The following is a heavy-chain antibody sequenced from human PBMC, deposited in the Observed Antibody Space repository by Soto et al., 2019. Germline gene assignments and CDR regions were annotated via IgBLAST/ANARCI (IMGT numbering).Heavy chain of an antibody. CDR3: ARGGNDDYRIYWYFDL. Sequence: QVQLVESGGGLVKPGGSLRLSCAASGFIFSDYYMTWIRQAPGKGLEWVAYISSSGNTVYYADSVEGRFTISRDNAKNSLYLQMNSLRAEDTAVYYCARGGNDDYRIYWYFDLWGRGTLVTVSS. CDR2: ISSSGNTV. D-gene: IGHD4-4*01. V-gene: IGHV3-11*01. CDR1: GFIFSDYY. J-gene: IGHJ2*01.